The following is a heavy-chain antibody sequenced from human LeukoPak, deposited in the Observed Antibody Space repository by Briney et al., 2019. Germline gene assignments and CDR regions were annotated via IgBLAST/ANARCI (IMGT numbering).Heavy chain of an antibody. Sequence: PGGSLRLSYAASGFTFSSYWMSWVRQAPGKELEWVANIKQDGSEKYYVDSVKGRFTISRDNAKNSLYLQMNSLRAEDTAVYYCATGLLVFDYWGQGTLVTVSS. J-gene: IGHJ4*02. D-gene: IGHD2/OR15-2a*01. CDR3: ATGLLVFDY. V-gene: IGHV3-7*01. CDR2: IKQDGSEK. CDR1: GFTFSSYW.